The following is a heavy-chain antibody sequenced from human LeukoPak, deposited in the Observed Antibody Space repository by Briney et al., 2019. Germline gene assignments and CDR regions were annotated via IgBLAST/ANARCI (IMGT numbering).Heavy chain of an antibody. CDR2: IYHSGST. CDR3: ARDPYYYDSSGYGGDY. Sequence: SETLSLTCTVSGYSISSGYYWGWIRQPPGKGLEWIGSIYHSGSTYYNPSLKSRVTISVDTSKNQFSLKLSSVTAADTAVYYCARDPYYYDSSGYGGDYWGQGTLVTVSS. V-gene: IGHV4-38-2*02. CDR1: GYSISSGYY. J-gene: IGHJ4*02. D-gene: IGHD3-22*01.